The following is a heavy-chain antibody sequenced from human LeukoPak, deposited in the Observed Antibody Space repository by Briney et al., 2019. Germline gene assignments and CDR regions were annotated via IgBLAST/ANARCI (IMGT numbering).Heavy chain of an antibody. Sequence: ASVKVSCKVSGYTLTELSMHWVRQAPGKGLEWVGGFDPEDGETIYAQKFQGRVTMTEDTSTDTAYMELSSLRSEDTAVYYCATQGYYYGSGSYFYWGQGTLVTVSS. D-gene: IGHD3-10*01. V-gene: IGHV1-24*01. CDR3: ATQGYYYGSGSYFY. CDR1: GYTLTELS. J-gene: IGHJ4*02. CDR2: FDPEDGET.